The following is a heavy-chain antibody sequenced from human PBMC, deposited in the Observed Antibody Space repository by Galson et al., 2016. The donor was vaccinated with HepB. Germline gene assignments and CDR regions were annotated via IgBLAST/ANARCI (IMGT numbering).Heavy chain of an antibody. CDR3: ARMVLGEYNHGYDF. CDR1: GFSLSSYEMS. J-gene: IGHJ4*02. Sequence: PALVKPTQTLTLTCTFSGFSLSSYEMSVSWIRQPPGKALEWLARIDWDGDEYYNTSLQTRVTLSQDTSKNQVVLTMTNVDPVDTATYYCARMVLGEYNHGYDFWGQGTLVTVSS. CDR2: IDWDGDE. D-gene: IGHD5-18*01. V-gene: IGHV2-70*11.